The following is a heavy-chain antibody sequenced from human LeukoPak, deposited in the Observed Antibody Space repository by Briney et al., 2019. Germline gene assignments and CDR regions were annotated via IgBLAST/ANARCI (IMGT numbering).Heavy chain of an antibody. J-gene: IGHJ5*02. V-gene: IGHV4-34*01. CDR1: GFTFNTYA. Sequence: GSLRLSCAASGFTFNTYAMNWVRRAPGKGLEWIGEINHSGSTNYNPSLKSRVTISVDTSKNQFSLKLSSVTAADTAVYYCARGRIFGVFDPWGQGTLVTVSS. D-gene: IGHD3-3*01. CDR3: ARGRIFGVFDP. CDR2: INHSGST.